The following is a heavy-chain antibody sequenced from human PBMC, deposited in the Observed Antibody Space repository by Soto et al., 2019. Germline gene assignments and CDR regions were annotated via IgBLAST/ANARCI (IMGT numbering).Heavy chain of an antibody. CDR3: AKEGAGSSGLFDY. CDR1: GITFSNYM. V-gene: IGHV3-23*01. CDR2: ITAGGDGT. Sequence: PGGSLRLSCEASGITFSNYMMTWIRQAPGKGLEWVSTITAGGDGTYYADSVKGRFTISRDNSKNTLYLQMNSLRAEDTAVYYCAKEGAGSSGLFDYWGQGTLVTVSS. J-gene: IGHJ4*02. D-gene: IGHD6-6*01.